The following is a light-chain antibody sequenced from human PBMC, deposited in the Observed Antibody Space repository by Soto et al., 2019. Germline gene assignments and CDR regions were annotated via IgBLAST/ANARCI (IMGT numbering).Light chain of an antibody. CDR3: SSYTSSSTYV. V-gene: IGLV2-14*01. CDR2: NVS. Sequence: QSALTQPASVSGSPGQSITISCTGTSSDVGGYNSVSWYRQHPGKAPKLMIYNVSNRPSGVSNRFSGSKSGNTASLTISGLQAEDEDDYYCSSYTSSSTYVFGTGTKVTVL. J-gene: IGLJ1*01. CDR1: SSDVGGYNS.